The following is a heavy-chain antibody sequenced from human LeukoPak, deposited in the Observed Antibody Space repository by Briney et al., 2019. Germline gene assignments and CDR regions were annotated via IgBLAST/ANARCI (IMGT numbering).Heavy chain of an antibody. V-gene: IGHV4-59*01. J-gene: IGHJ3*02. Sequence: SETLSLTCTVSGGSISSYYWSWIRQPPGKGLEWIGYIYYSGSTNYNPSLKSRVTISVDTSKNQFSLKLSSVTAADTAVYYCAREGYDSSGYYSDAFDIWGQGTMVTVSS. D-gene: IGHD3-22*01. CDR2: IYYSGST. CDR1: GGSISSYY. CDR3: AREGYDSSGYYSDAFDI.